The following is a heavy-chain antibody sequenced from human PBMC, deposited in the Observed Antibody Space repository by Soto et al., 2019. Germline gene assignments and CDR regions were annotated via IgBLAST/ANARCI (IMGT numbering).Heavy chain of an antibody. CDR3: AREGNLGRWIQPLDS. D-gene: IGHD2-2*03. J-gene: IGHJ4*02. CDR1: GGSISSSSYY. V-gene: IGHV4-39*02. CDR2: IYYSGST. Sequence: SETLSLTCTVSGGSISSSSYYLGWIRQPPGKGLEWIGSIYYSGSTYYNPSLKSRVTISVDTSKNHFSLKLISVTTADTAVYFCAREGNLGRWIQPLDSWGQGTLVTVSS.